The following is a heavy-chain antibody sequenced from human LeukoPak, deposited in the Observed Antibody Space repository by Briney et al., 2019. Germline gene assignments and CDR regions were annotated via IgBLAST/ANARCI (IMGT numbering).Heavy chain of an antibody. D-gene: IGHD2-2*01. CDR3: ATRCGSSCYERRAFDI. Sequence: SETLSLTCTVSGGSISSSSYYWGWIRQPPGKGLEWIGNIYYTEITYYNPSLKSRVTISVDTSKNQFSLKLSSVTAADTAVYYCATRCGSSCYERRAFDIWGQGTMVTVSS. CDR1: GGSISSSSYY. CDR2: IYYTEIT. J-gene: IGHJ3*02. V-gene: IGHV4-39*01.